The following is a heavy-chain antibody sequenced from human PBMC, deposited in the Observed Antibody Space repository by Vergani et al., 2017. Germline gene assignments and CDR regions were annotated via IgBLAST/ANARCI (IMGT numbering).Heavy chain of an antibody. CDR1: GGTFSSYA. V-gene: IGHV1-69*01. Sequence: GSSVKVSCKASGGTFSSYAISWVRQAPGQGLEWMGGIIPIFGTANYAQKFQGRVTITADESTSTAYMELSSLRSEDTAVYYCARDRYYLGSGSYPYFYYYGLDVWGQGTAVTVSS. D-gene: IGHD3-10*01. J-gene: IGHJ6*02. CDR2: IIPIFGTA. CDR3: ARDRYYLGSGSYPYFYYYGLDV.